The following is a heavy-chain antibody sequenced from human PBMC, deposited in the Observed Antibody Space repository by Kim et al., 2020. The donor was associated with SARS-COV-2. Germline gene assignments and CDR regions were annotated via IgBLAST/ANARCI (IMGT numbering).Heavy chain of an antibody. V-gene: IGHV3-23*01. CDR3: AKHLHVSSVTFYWYFDL. CDR2: IFGSGSGT. CDR1: PSNAA. J-gene: IGHJ2*01. D-gene: IGHD6-19*01. Sequence: GGSLRLSCAATPSNAAMSWVRQAPGKGLEWVSGIFGSGSGTYYADSVKGRFTISRDNSKNMVYLQMNDLGGDDTAVYYCAKHLHVSSVTFYWYFDLWGRGTLVTVS.